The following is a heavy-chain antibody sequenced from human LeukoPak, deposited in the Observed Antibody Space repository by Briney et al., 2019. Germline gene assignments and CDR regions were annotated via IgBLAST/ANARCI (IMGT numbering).Heavy chain of an antibody. D-gene: IGHD2-15*01. J-gene: IGHJ5*02. V-gene: IGHV1-18*01. CDR1: GYTFINYG. CDR2: ISPYNGNT. Sequence: GSVKVSFKASGYTFINYGISWVRQAPGQGLEWMGWISPYNGNTIYEQRLQGRVTMTTDTSTSTAYMELRSLRSDDTAVYYCARLGYCSGNSCPTSYYNWFDPWGQGTLVTVSS. CDR3: ARLGYCSGNSCPTSYYNWFDP.